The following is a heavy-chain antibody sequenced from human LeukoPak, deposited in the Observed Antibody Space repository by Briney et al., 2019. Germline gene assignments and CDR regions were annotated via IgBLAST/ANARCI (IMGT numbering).Heavy chain of an antibody. CDR2: IYTSGST. CDR1: GGSISSGGYY. D-gene: IGHD1-1*01. CDR3: ARELPKLEGAFDI. V-gene: IGHV4-61*02. Sequence: SETLSLTCTVSGGSISSGGYYWSWIRQPAGKGLEWIGRIYTSGSTNYNPSLKSRVTISVDTSKNQFSLKLSSVTAADTAVYYCARELPKLEGAFDIWGQGTMVTVSS. J-gene: IGHJ3*02.